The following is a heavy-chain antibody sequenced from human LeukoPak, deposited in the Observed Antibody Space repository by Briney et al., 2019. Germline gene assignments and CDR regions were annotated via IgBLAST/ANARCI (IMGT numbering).Heavy chain of an antibody. CDR2: IKHDGST. CDR3: ARHLLRTSTSFDY. D-gene: IGHD1-14*01. Sequence: SETLSLTCAVYGGSVSGYYWSWIRQSPGKGLEWIGEIKHDGSTKYNSSLKSRITISIDTSKNQFSLKLSSVTAADTAVYYCARHLLRTSTSFDYWDQGNLVTVSS. CDR1: GGSVSGYY. J-gene: IGHJ4*02. V-gene: IGHV4-34*01.